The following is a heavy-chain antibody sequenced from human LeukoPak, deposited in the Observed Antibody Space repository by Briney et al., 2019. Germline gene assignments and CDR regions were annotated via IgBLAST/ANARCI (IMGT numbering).Heavy chain of an antibody. CDR1: GFTFSSYT. CDR2: ISTSSSYT. J-gene: IGHJ6*03. Sequence: GGSLRLSCAASGFTFSSYTMNWVRQAPGKGLEWVSFISTSSSYTYYADSVKGRFTISRDNSKNTLYLQMKSLRAEDTAVYYCARPRDDIVATGYYYYYYMDVWGKGTTVTVSS. D-gene: IGHD5-12*01. CDR3: ARPRDDIVATGYYYYYYMDV. V-gene: IGHV3-21*01.